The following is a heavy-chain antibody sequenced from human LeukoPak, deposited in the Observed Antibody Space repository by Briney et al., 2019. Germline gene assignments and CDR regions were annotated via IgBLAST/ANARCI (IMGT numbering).Heavy chain of an antibody. J-gene: IGHJ4*02. D-gene: IGHD1-26*01. CDR1: GYTFTSYG. CDR2: ISAYNGNT. CDR3: ARVNSGSSLPYYFDY. Sequence: EASVKVSCKASGYTFTSYGISWVRQAPGQGLEWMGWISAYNGNTNYAQKLQGRVTMTTDTSTSTAYMELRSLRSDDTAVYYCARVNSGSSLPYYFDYWGQGTLVTVSS. V-gene: IGHV1-18*01.